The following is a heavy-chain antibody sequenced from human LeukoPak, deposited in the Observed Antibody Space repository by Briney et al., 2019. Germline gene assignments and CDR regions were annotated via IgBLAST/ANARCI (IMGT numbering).Heavy chain of an antibody. CDR2: TFSRGGT. CDR3: AKSNGYGLVDI. CDR1: SGSINTSNYY. Sequence: SETLSLTCTVSSGSINTSNYYWGWLRQPPGKGPEWIGHTFSRGGTYYSPSLTSRVTISLDTSRNQFSLNLNSVTAADTAVYYCAKSNGYGLVDIWGQGTMVTVSS. V-gene: IGHV4-39*07. D-gene: IGHD3-10*01. J-gene: IGHJ3*02.